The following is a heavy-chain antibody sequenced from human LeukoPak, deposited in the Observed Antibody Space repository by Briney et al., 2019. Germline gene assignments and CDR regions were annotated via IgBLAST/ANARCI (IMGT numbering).Heavy chain of an antibody. V-gene: IGHV3-21*01. J-gene: IGHJ6*03. CDR3: ASSMGFGELSVYYYYYMDV. Sequence: GGSLRLSCAASGFTFSSYSMNWVRQAPGKGLEWVSSISSSSSYIYYADSVKGRFTISRDNAKNSLYLQMNSLRAEDTAVYYCASSMGFGELSVYYYYYMDVWGKGTTVTVSS. D-gene: IGHD3-10*01. CDR2: ISSSSSYI. CDR1: GFTFSSYS.